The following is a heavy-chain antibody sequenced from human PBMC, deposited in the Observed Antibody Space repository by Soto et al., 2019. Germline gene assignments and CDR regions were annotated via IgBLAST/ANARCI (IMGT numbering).Heavy chain of an antibody. CDR2: ISYDGSNK. Sequence: LRLSCAASGFTFSSYGMHWVRQAPGKGLEWVAVISYDGSNKYYADSVKGRFTISRDNSKNTLYLQMNSLRAEDTAVYYCAKDILTGYLDYWGQGTLVTVSS. V-gene: IGHV3-30*18. CDR1: GFTFSSYG. CDR3: AKDILTGYLDY. J-gene: IGHJ4*02. D-gene: IGHD3-9*01.